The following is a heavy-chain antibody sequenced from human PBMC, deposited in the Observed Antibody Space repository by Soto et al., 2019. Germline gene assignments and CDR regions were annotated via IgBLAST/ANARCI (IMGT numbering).Heavy chain of an antibody. Sequence: QVQLVESGGGVVQPGRSLRLSCAASGFTFSSYGMHWVRQAPGKGLEWVAVISYDGSNKYYADSVKGRFTISRDNSKNTLYLQMNSLIAEDTAVYYCAKAGQLLESGGMDVWGQGTTVTVSS. CDR1: GFTFSSYG. J-gene: IGHJ6*02. V-gene: IGHV3-30*18. D-gene: IGHD6-19*01. CDR3: AKAGQLLESGGMDV. CDR2: ISYDGSNK.